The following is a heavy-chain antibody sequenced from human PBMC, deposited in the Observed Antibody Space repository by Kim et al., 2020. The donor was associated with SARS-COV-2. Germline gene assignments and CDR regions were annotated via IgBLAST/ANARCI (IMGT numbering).Heavy chain of an antibody. CDR1: GFTFSSYG. Sequence: GGSLRLSCAASGFTFSSYGMHWVRQAPGKGLEWVAVISYDGSNKYYADSVKGRFTISRDNSKNTLYLQMNSLRAEDTAVYYCAKNAPTVTTGGFDYWGQGTLVTVSS. CDR2: ISYDGSNK. D-gene: IGHD4-17*01. CDR3: AKNAPTVTTGGFDY. V-gene: IGHV3-30*18. J-gene: IGHJ4*02.